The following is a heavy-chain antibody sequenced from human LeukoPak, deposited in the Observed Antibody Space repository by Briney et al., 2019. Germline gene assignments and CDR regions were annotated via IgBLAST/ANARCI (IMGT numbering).Heavy chain of an antibody. J-gene: IGHJ4*02. CDR1: GFTSSTYW. V-gene: IGHV3-7*04. Sequence: PGGSLRLSCAASGFTSSTYWMSWVRQAPGEGLEWVAKINQDGSEKYYVDSVEGRFSISRDNAKNSLNLQIDSLRAEDTAVYYCARDWKDMAMARVFDYWGQGTLVTVSS. D-gene: IGHD5-18*01. CDR3: ARDWKDMAMARVFDY. CDR2: INQDGSEK.